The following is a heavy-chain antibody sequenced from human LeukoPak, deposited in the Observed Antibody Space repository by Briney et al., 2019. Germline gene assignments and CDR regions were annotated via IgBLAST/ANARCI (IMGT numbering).Heavy chain of an antibody. V-gene: IGHV3-23*01. CDR3: ARLNYYDSSGYYLFPDAFDI. CDR1: GFTFSSYA. J-gene: IGHJ3*02. Sequence: GGSLRLSCAASGFTFSSYAMSWVRQAPGKGLEWVSAISGSGGSTYYADSVKGRFTISRDNSKNTLYLQMNSLRAEDTAVYYCARLNYYDSSGYYLFPDAFDIWGQGTMVTVSS. D-gene: IGHD3-22*01. CDR2: ISGSGGST.